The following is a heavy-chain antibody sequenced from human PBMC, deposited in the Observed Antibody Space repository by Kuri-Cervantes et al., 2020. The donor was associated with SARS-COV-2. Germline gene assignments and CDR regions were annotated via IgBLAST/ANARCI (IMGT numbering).Heavy chain of an antibody. D-gene: IGHD2-2*01. CDR3: ARVPYYYYMDV. CDR2: IGTAGDT. J-gene: IGHJ6*03. Sequence: GESLKISCAASGFTFSSYDMHWVRQATGKGLEWVSAIGTAGDTYYPGSVKGRFTISRENAKNSLYLQMNSLRAEDTAVYYCARVPYYYYMDVWGKGTTVTVSS. CDR1: GFTFSSYD. V-gene: IGHV3-13*01.